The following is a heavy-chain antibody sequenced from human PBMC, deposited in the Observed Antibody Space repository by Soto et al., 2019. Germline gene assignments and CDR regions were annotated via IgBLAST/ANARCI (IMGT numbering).Heavy chain of an antibody. V-gene: IGHV4-4*02. CDR3: TRGWDWGFDD. D-gene: IGHD7-27*01. J-gene: IGHJ4*02. CDR1: GGSISSNNW. Sequence: QVQLQESGPGLVRPSGTLSLTCAVSGGSISSNNWWTWVRQPPGKGLEWIGEVFHTGSTNCNPSLKSRVTMPVDKSTNQFSLELTSVTAADTAVYYCTRGWDWGFDDWGQGTLVTVSS. CDR2: VFHTGST.